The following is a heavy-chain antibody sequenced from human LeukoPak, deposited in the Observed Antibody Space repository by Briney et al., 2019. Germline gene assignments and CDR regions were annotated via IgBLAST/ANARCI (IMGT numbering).Heavy chain of an antibody. CDR2: ISAYNGNT. CDR3: ARDSRIVGATSDFDFDY. J-gene: IGHJ4*02. D-gene: IGHD1-26*01. CDR1: GYTFTSYG. V-gene: IGHV1-18*01. Sequence: ASVKVSCKASGYTFTSYGISWVRQAPGQGLEWMGWISAYNGNTNYAQKLQGRVTMTTDTSTSTAYMELRSLRSDDTAVYYCARDSRIVGATSDFDFDYWGQGTLVTVSS.